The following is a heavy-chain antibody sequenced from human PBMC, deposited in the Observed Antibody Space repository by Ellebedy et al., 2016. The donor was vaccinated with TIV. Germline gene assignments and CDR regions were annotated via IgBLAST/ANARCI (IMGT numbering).Heavy chain of an antibody. D-gene: IGHD3-16*01. V-gene: IGHV4-59*08. CDR3: ARHTVGISGMDV. CDR1: GGSIRTYS. CDR2: FYYNGST. J-gene: IGHJ6*02. Sequence: SETLSLTCTVSGGSIRTYSWSWIRQSPGKGLEWVGYFYYNGSTNYNPSLKSRVAISVDTSKNKFSLKLTSVTAADTALYYCARHTVGISGMDVWGQGTTVTVAS.